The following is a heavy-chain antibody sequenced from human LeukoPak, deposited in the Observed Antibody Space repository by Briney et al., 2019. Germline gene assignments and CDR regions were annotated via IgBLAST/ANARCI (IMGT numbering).Heavy chain of an antibody. CDR1: GFTFSSYG. J-gene: IGHJ4*02. CDR3: AKDPQRGYSYGYLDY. CDR2: IRYDGSNK. D-gene: IGHD5-18*01. Sequence: GGSLRLSCAASGFTFSSYGMHWVRQAPGKGLEWVAFIRYDGSNKYYADSVKGRFTISRDNSKNTLYLQMNSLRAEDTAVCYCAKDPQRGYSYGYLDYWGQGTLVTVSS. V-gene: IGHV3-30*02.